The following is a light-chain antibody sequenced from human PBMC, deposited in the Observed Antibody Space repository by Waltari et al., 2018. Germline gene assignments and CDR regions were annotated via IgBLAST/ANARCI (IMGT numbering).Light chain of an antibody. V-gene: IGKV4-1*01. J-gene: IGKJ2*01. CDR2: WAS. CDR1: QSRLYNSNNKNY. Sequence: DIVMTQSPDSLAVSLGERATLNCKPSQSRLYNSNNKNYLAWYQLKPGQPSRLLIYWASTRSSGIPDRSIGGWSATDLTLTISSLQAENVAVYDCQKYYTIPYTFGQGTKLAIK. CDR3: QKYYTIPYT.